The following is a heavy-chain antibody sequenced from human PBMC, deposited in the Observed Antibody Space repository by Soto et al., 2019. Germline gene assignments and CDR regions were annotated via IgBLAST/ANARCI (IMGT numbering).Heavy chain of an antibody. CDR3: ARDRAKWKDYYYYGMDV. J-gene: IGHJ6*02. Sequence: QVQLQESGPGLVKPSQTLSLTCTVSGGSISSGDDCWTWIRQPPGKGLEWIGYIYYCDSTYYNPSLKRRLTMSVDTSKSQCSLKLSSVTAADTAVYYCARDRAKWKDYYYYGMDVWGQGTTVTVSS. V-gene: IGHV4-30-4*01. D-gene: IGHD1-20*01. CDR2: IYYCDST. CDR1: GGSISSGDDC.